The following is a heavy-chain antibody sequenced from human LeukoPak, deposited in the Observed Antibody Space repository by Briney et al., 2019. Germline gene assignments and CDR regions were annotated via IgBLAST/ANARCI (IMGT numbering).Heavy chain of an antibody. CDR2: ISGSGGDT. CDR3: ATSSGWYPKYFDY. Sequence: GGSLRLSCAASGFTFSTYPMSWVRQAPGNGLDWVSAISGSGGDTYYADSVKGRFTISRDNSKNTLYLQMNSLRAEDTALYYCATSSGWYPKYFDYWGQGTLVTVSS. J-gene: IGHJ4*02. CDR1: GFTFSTYP. V-gene: IGHV3-23*01. D-gene: IGHD6-19*01.